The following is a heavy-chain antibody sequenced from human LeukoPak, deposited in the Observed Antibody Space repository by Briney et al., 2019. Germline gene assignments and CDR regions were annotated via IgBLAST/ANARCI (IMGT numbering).Heavy chain of an antibody. D-gene: IGHD6-19*01. Sequence: PGGSLRLSCAASGFSFDNYAMHWVRQAPGKGLEWVSGISWKSGTLVYADSVKGRFTISRDNAKNSLYLQMNSLRAEDTALYYCAKDFRSSDWYGGFDYWGQGTLVTVSS. J-gene: IGHJ4*02. CDR1: GFSFDNYA. CDR2: ISWKSGTL. V-gene: IGHV3-9*01. CDR3: AKDFRSSDWYGGFDY.